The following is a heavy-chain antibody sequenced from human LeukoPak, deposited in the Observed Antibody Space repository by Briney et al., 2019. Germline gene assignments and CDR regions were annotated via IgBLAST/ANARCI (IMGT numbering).Heavy chain of an antibody. V-gene: IGHV4-34*01. CDR2: INHSGST. D-gene: IGHD1-26*01. CDR3: AGVLRYSGSYYDAFDI. J-gene: IGHJ3*02. CDR1: GGSFSGYY. Sequence: PSETLSLTCAVYGGSFSGYYWSWIRQPPGKGLEWIGEINHSGSTNYNPSLKSRVTISVDTSKNQFSLKLSSVTAADTAVYYCAGVLRYSGSYYDAFDIWGQGTMVTVSS.